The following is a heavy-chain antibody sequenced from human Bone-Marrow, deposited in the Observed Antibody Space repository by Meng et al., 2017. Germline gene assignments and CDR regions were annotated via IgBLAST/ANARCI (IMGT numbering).Heavy chain of an antibody. V-gene: IGHV1-46*01. Sequence: ASVKVSCKASGYTFTSYYMHWVRQAPGQGLEWMGIINPSGGSTSYAQKFQGRVTMNRDTSTSTVYMELSSLRSEDTAVYYCARDPARNAIRLIRIAAAGTGAFDIWGQGTMVTVSS. CDR1: GYTFTSYY. CDR2: INPSGGST. J-gene: IGHJ3*02. CDR3: ARDPARNAIRLIRIAAAGTGAFDI. D-gene: IGHD6-13*01.